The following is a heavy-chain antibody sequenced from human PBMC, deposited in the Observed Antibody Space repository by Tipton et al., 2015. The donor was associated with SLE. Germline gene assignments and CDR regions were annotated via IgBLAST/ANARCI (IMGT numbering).Heavy chain of an antibody. CDR1: GGSISSHY. J-gene: IGHJ4*02. D-gene: IGHD6-19*01. CDR3: AREGYSSGWYPGY. Sequence: GLVKPSETLSLTCTVSGGSISSHYWSWIRQPPGKGLEWIGYIYYSGSTNYNPSLKSRVTISVDTSKNQFSLKLSSVTAEDTAVYYCAREGYSSGWYPGYWGQGTLVTVSS. V-gene: IGHV4-59*11. CDR2: IYYSGST.